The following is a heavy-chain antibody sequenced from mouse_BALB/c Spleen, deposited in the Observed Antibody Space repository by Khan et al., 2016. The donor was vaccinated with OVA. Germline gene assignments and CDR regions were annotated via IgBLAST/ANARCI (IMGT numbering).Heavy chain of an antibody. CDR3: TRRTTGYAMDY. CDR2: INPRGDYT. J-gene: IGHJ4*01. D-gene: IGHD2-14*01. Sequence: VQLQESGAELARPGASVKMSCKTSGYTFTSNTMHWVKQRPGQGLEWIGYINPRGDYTIYSQKFKDKATLTADISSSTAYMQLSSLTSDDSAVYYCTRRTTGYAMDYWGQGTSVTVSS. CDR1: GYTFTSNT. V-gene: IGHV1-4*01.